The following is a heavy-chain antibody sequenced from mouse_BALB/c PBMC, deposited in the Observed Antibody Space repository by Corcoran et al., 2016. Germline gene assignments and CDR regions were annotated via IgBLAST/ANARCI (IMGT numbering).Heavy chain of an antibody. CDR3: ARTGNDYAMDY. Sequence: EVQLQQSGPELVKPGASVKMSCKASGYTFTSYVMHWVKQKPGQGLEWIGYINPYNDGTKYNEKFKGKATLTSDKSSSTAYMELSSLTSEDSAVYYWARTGNDYAMDYWGQGTSVTVAS. CDR1: GYTFTSYV. J-gene: IGHJ4*01. D-gene: IGHD2-1*01. CDR2: INPYNDGT. V-gene: IGHV1S136*01.